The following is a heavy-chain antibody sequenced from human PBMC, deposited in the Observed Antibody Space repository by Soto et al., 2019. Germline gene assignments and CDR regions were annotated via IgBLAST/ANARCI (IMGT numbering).Heavy chain of an antibody. V-gene: IGHV1-2*02. Sequence: QVQLVQSGAEVKKPGASVKVSCKASGYTFTDYYMHWVRQAPEQGLEWMGWINANSGGTNYPQKFQGRVTMTRDTSISTVYMELSSLRSDDTAVYYCASGGSSNWPDFWGRGTLVTVSS. J-gene: IGHJ4*02. CDR1: GYTFTDYY. CDR3: ASGGSSNWPDF. D-gene: IGHD6-13*01. CDR2: INANSGGT.